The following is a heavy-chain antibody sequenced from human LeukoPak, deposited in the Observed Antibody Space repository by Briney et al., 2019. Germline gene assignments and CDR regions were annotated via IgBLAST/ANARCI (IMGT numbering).Heavy chain of an antibody. V-gene: IGHV4-31*03. D-gene: IGHD3-9*01. Sequence: SQTLSLTCTVSGGSISSGGYYWSWIRQHPGKGLEWIGYIYYSGSTYYNPSLKSRVTISVDTSKNQFSLHLNSVTPEDTAVYYCGRAEHDWGPEYWGQGSLVTVSS. CDR1: GGSISSGGYY. CDR2: IYYSGST. J-gene: IGHJ4*02. CDR3: GRAEHDWGPEY.